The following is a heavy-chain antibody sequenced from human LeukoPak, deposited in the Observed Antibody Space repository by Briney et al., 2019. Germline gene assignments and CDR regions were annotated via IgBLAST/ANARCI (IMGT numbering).Heavy chain of an antibody. CDR2: IYYSGST. J-gene: IGHJ5*02. Sequence: SETLSLTCTVSGGSISSYYWSWIRQPPGKGLEWIGYIYYSGSTNYNPSLKSRVTISVDTSKNQFSLKLSSVTAADTAVYYCARAPGFGDFDPWAREPWSPSPQ. CDR3: ARAPGFGDFDP. D-gene: IGHD3-10*01. V-gene: IGHV4-59*01. CDR1: GGSISSYY.